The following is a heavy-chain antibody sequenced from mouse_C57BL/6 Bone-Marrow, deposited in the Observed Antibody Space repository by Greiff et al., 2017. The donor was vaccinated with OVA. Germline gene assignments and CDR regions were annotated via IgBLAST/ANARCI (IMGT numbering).Heavy chain of an antibody. CDR3: ARDRYYYGSDYAMDY. D-gene: IGHD1-1*01. CDR1: GYTFTDHT. V-gene: IGHV1-78*01. CDR2: IYPRDGST. Sequence: QVQLQQSDAELVKPGASVKISCKVSGYTFTDHTIHWMKQRPEQGLEWLGYIYPRDGSTKYNEKFKGKATLTADKSSSTAYMQLNSLTSEDSAVYFCARDRYYYGSDYAMDYWGQGTSVTVSS. J-gene: IGHJ4*01.